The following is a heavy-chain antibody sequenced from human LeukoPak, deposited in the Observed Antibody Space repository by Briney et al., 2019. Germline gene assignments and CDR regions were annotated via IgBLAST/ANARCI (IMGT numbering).Heavy chain of an antibody. Sequence: GESLKISCKGSGYSFTSYWIGWVRQMPGKGLEWMGIIYPGDSDTRYSPSFQGQVTISADKSISTAYLQWSSLKASDTAMYYCARGVGYSSSWYDLGFDPWGQGTLVTVSS. CDR3: ARGVGYSSSWYDLGFDP. V-gene: IGHV5-51*01. J-gene: IGHJ5*02. CDR2: IYPGDSDT. CDR1: GYSFTSYW. D-gene: IGHD6-13*01.